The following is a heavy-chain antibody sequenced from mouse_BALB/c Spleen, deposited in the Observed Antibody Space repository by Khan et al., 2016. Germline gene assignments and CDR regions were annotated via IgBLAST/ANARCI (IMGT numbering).Heavy chain of an antibody. CDR3: AGGAMVTTGWYVDV. Sequence: QIQLVQSGPELKKPGETVKISCKASGYTFTNSGMNWVKQAPGKGLKWVGWINTYTGEPTYADDFKGRFVFSLETSASTAYLQINNLKNEDMTTYYCAGGAMVTTGWYVDVWGAGTTVTVSS. D-gene: IGHD2-2*01. CDR2: INTYTGEP. J-gene: IGHJ1*01. CDR1: GYTFTNSG. V-gene: IGHV9-1*02.